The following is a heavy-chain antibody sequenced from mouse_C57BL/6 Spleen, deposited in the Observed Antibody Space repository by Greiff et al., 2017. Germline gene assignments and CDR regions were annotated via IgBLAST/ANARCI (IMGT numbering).Heavy chain of an antibody. D-gene: IGHD2-4*01. CDR3: ARVDDYDGNYYAMDY. CDR1: GYTFTSYW. J-gene: IGHJ4*01. CDR2: IDPSDSYT. Sequence: QVQLQQPGAELVMPGASVKLSCKASGYTFTSYWMHWVKQRPGQGLEWIGEIDPSDSYTNYNQKFKGKSTLTVDKSSSTAYMQRSSLTSEDSAVYYCARVDDYDGNYYAMDYWGQGTSVTVSS. V-gene: IGHV1-69*01.